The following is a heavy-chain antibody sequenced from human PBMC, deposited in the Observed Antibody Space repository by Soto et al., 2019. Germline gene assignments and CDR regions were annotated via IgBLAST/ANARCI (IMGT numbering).Heavy chain of an antibody. J-gene: IGHJ6*02. CDR1: GGTFSTAA. Sequence: QVQVVQSGAEVKKPGSSVKVSCKTSGGTFSTAAISWVRQAPGQGLEWMGGIMPIFRTADYAQKFQGRATXTXDXXTSTAYLERSRLRSEDTAVYYCARDKDRAQVGGNYYYIMDVWGQGTTVTVTS. CDR3: ARDKDRAQVGGNYYYIMDV. V-gene: IGHV1-69*05. D-gene: IGHD2-2*01. CDR2: IMPIFRTA.